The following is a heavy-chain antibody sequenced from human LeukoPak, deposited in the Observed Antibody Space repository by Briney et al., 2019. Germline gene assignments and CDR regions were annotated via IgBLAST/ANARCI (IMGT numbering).Heavy chain of an antibody. CDR1: GGSISSGSYY. CDR3: ARDRYYDILTGYYMALDP. V-gene: IGHV4-61*02. J-gene: IGHJ5*02. Sequence: PSETLSLTCTVSGGSISSGSYYWSWIRQPAGKGLEWIGRIYTSGSTNYNPSLKSRVTMSVDTSKNQFSLKLSSVTAADTAVYYCARDRYYDILTGYYMALDPWGQGTLVTVSS. CDR2: IYTSGST. D-gene: IGHD3-9*01.